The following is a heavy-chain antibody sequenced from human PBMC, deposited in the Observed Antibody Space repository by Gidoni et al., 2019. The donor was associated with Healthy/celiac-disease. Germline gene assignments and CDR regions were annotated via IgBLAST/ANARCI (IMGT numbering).Heavy chain of an antibody. Sequence: EVQLVESGGGLVKPGVSLRLTCAASGFTFSSYSMNWVRQAPGKGLEWVSSISSSSSYIYYADSVKGRFTISRDNAKNSLYLQMNSLRAEDTAVYYCARDRSSSWYEDYYGMDVWGQGTTVTVSS. CDR3: ARDRSSSWYEDYYGMDV. V-gene: IGHV3-21*01. D-gene: IGHD6-13*01. CDR2: ISSSSSYI. J-gene: IGHJ6*02. CDR1: GFTFSSYS.